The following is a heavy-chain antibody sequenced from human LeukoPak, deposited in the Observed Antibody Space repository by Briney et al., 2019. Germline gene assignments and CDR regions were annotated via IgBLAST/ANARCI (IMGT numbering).Heavy chain of an antibody. CDR2: IITSGDT. D-gene: IGHD1-26*01. CDR1: GFTFSNFA. CDR3: AKMKGHPLPKYYMDV. Sequence: PGGSLRLSCAASGFTFSNFAMSWVRRTPGKGLEWVSGIITSGDTLYGDSVKGRFTISRDNSKNTLYLEMNSLRAEDTAIYYCAKMKGHPLPKYYMDVWGQGTTVTVSS. J-gene: IGHJ6*01. V-gene: IGHV3-23*01.